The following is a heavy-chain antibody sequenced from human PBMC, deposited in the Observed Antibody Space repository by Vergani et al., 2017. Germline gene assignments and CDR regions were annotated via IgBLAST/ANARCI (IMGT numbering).Heavy chain of an antibody. J-gene: IGHJ1*01. Sequence: EVQLLESGGGLVQPGGSLRLSCTASGFTFGDYAMSWVRQAPGKGLEWVGVIRSKAYGGTTEYAASVKGRFTISRDDSKSIADLQMNSLKTEDTAVYYCTRGYSSGWYEVCFQHWGQGTLVTVSS. CDR2: IRSKAYGGTT. V-gene: IGHV3-49*04. D-gene: IGHD6-19*01. CDR3: TRGYSSGWYEVCFQH. CDR1: GFTFGDYA.